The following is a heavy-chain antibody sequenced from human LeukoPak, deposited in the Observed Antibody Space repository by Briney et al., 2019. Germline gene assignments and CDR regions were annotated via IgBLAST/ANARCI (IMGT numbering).Heavy chain of an antibody. V-gene: IGHV3-7*03. J-gene: IGHJ4*02. CDR1: GFTFSSYW. Sequence: GGSLRLSCAASGFTFSSYWMSWVRQAPGKGLEWVANIKEDGSEEYHVDSVKGRFTISRDNAKNSLYLQINNLRVEDTAVYYCARDRGQVGLFDYWGQGTLVTVSS. CDR2: IKEDGSEE. CDR3: ARDRGQVGLFDY. D-gene: IGHD1-26*01.